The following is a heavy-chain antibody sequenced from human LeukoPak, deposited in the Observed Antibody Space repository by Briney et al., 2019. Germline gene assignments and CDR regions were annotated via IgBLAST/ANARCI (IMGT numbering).Heavy chain of an antibody. CDR3: AKDTTGGYDEYYYYYLDV. CDR1: GFTFSSYG. CDR2: ISYDGSKK. J-gene: IGHJ6*03. Sequence: PGGSLRLSCAASGFTFSSYGMHWVRQAPGKGLEWVAVISYDGSKKYYADSVKGRFTFSRDNSKNTLYLQMNSLRAEDTAVYYCAKDTTGGYDEYYYYYLDVWGKGTTVTVSS. D-gene: IGHD5-12*01. V-gene: IGHV3-30*18.